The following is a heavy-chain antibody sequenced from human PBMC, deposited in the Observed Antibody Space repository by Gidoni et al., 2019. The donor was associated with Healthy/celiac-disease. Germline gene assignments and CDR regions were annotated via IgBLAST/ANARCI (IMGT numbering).Heavy chain of an antibody. Sequence: EVQLVQSGAEVKKPGESLRIDCKGSGDSFTSSWISWLRQMPGKGLEWMGRIDPSDSYTNYSPSCQGHVTISADKSISTAYLQWSSLKASDTAMYFCARLLDGYNQNAFDIWGQGTMVTVSS. CDR2: IDPSDSYT. CDR3: ARLLDGYNQNAFDI. J-gene: IGHJ3*02. D-gene: IGHD5-12*01. CDR1: GDSFTSSW. V-gene: IGHV5-10-1*03.